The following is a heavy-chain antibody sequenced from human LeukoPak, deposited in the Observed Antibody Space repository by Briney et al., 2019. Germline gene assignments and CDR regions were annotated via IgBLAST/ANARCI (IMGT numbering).Heavy chain of an antibody. Sequence: PSETLSLTCTVSGGSISSGGYYWSWIRQHPGKGLEWIGYIYYSGSTYYNPSLKSRVTISVDTSKNQFSLKLSSVTAADTAVYYCARERRGVYCSGGSCYSRAFDIWGQGTMVTVSS. D-gene: IGHD2-15*01. V-gene: IGHV4-31*03. CDR1: GGSISSGGYY. CDR2: IYYSGST. J-gene: IGHJ3*02. CDR3: ARERRGVYCSGGSCYSRAFDI.